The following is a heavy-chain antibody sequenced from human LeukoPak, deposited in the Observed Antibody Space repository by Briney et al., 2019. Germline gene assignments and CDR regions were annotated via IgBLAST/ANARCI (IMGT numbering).Heavy chain of an antibody. CDR2: ISGSGGST. CDR3: AKEYSEYYHDTSGYFGSFDY. V-gene: IGHV3-23*01. J-gene: IGHJ4*02. D-gene: IGHD3-22*01. CDR1: GFTFSSYA. Sequence: PGGSLRLSCAASGFTFSSYAMSWFRQAPGKGLEWVSAISGSGGSTYYADSVQGRFTISRDNSKNTLNLQMNRLRADDTAVYFCAKEYSEYYHDTSGYFGSFDYWGQGTLVTVSS.